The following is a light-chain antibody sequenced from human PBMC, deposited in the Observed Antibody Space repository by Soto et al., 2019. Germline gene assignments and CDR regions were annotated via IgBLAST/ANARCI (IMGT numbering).Light chain of an antibody. V-gene: IGLV1-44*01. CDR2: SNK. CDR3: AAREDSLAGV. J-gene: IGLJ3*02. Sequence: QSVLTQPPSASGTPGQRVTISCSGGSSNIGINIVSWYQQFPGTAPKLLIYSNKQRPSGGPDRFSGSKSGPSASRAISGLLSGHEVDYFCAAREDSLAGVCGGGT. CDR1: SSNIGINI.